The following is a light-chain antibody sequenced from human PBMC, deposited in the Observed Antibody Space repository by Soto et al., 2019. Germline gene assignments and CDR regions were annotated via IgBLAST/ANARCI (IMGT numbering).Light chain of an antibody. CDR2: GAS. J-gene: IGKJ1*01. CDR3: QQYNSYSWT. V-gene: IGKV3-20*01. Sequence: EIVLTQSPGTLSLSPGERATLSCRASQSVSSSYLAWYQQKPGQAPRLLIYGASSRATGIPDRFSGSVSGTGFTLTISRLEPEDFATYYCQQYNSYSWTFGQGTKVDI. CDR1: QSVSSSY.